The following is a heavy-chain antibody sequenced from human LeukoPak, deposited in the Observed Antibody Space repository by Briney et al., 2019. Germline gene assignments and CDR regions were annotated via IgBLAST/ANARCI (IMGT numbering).Heavy chain of an antibody. V-gene: IGHV3-74*01. J-gene: IGHJ1*01. Sequence: GGSLRLSCAASGFTFSRYWMHWVRHAPGKGMVWVSRIKSDGSTNYADSVKGRFTISTDNAKNTVSLQMNSLRAEDTGVYYCARAPAEIGGYYPEYFRHWGQGTLFTVSS. CDR3: ARAPAEIGGYYPEYFRH. CDR1: GFTFSRYW. CDR2: IKSDGST. D-gene: IGHD3-22*01.